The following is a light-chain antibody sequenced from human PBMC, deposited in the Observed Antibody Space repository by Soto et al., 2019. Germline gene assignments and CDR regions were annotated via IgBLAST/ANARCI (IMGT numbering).Light chain of an antibody. Sequence: DIQMTQSPSSLSASVGDRVTITCRASQSISSYLNWYQQKPGKAPKLLIYAASSVQSGVPSRFSGSGSGTDFTLTISSLHPEDFATYYCQQSYSTPPSFGQGTKLEIK. CDR1: QSISSY. CDR3: QQSYSTPPS. V-gene: IGKV1-39*01. J-gene: IGKJ2*01. CDR2: AAS.